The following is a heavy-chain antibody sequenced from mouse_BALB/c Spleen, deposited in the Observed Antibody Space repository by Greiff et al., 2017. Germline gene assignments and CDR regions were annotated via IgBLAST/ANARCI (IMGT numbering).Heavy chain of an antibody. CDR2: ISYSGST. J-gene: IGHJ1*01. V-gene: IGHV3-8*02. D-gene: IGHD2-1*01. CDR3: ARYGGNYGWYFDV. CDR1: GDSITSGY. Sequence: EVKLLESGPSLVKPSQTLSLTCSVTGDSITSGYWNWIRKFPGNKLEYMGYISYSGSTYYNPSLKSRISITRDTSKNQYYLQLNSVTTEDTATYYCARYGGNYGWYFDVWGAGTTVTVSS.